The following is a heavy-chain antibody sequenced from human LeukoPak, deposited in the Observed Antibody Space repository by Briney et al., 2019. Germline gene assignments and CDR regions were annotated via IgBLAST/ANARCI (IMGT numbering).Heavy chain of an antibody. Sequence: GGFLRLSCAASGFTISNYAMSWLRQAPGKGLGWVTGISARGASGGSTHYADSVKGRFTISRDDSKNTLYLQMNSLKAEDTALYYCAKTPRDGQYNWFDPWGQGTLVTVSP. CDR3: AKTPRDGQYNWFDP. CDR1: GFTISNYA. CDR2: ISARGASGGST. V-gene: IGHV3-23*01. J-gene: IGHJ5*02.